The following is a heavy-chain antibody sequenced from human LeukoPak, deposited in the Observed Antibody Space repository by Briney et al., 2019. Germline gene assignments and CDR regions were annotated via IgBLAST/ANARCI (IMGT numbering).Heavy chain of an antibody. Sequence: GASVKVSCKASGYTFTGYYMHWVRQAPGQGLEWMGWINPNSGGTNYAQKFQGRVTMTRDTSISTAYMELSRLRSDDTAVYYCARDPRRGYSYGQDAFDYWGQGTLVTVSS. CDR3: ARDPRRGYSYGQDAFDY. CDR2: INPNSGGT. D-gene: IGHD5-18*01. J-gene: IGHJ4*02. V-gene: IGHV1-2*02. CDR1: GYTFTGYY.